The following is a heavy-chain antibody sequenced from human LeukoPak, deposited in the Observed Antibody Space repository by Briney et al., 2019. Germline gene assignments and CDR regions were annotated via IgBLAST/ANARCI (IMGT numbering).Heavy chain of an antibody. CDR2: IYTSGST. CDR3: ARGPYIYNYGMDV. J-gene: IGHJ6*02. D-gene: IGHD2-2*02. Sequence: PSQTLSLTCTVSGGPISSGSYYWSWIRQPAGKGLEWIGRIYTSGSTNYNPSLKSRVTISLDTSKNQFSLKLSSVTASDTAVYYCARGPYIYNYGMDVWGQGTTVTVSS. V-gene: IGHV4-61*02. CDR1: GGPISSGSYY.